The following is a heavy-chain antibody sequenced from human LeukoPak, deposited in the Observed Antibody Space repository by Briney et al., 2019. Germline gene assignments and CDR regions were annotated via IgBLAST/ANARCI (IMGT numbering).Heavy chain of an antibody. CDR3: ARQGCITTSCHTIDH. Sequence: GEALQISFKGSGCPYTKYWIAWVRQMLGKGLGLMGIINPVDSEIRYSPPFQGQVTISVDKSINTAFLQWNSLQASDSAMYYCARQGCITTSCHTIDHWGQGTLVTVSS. CDR2: INPVDSEI. V-gene: IGHV5-51*01. CDR1: GCPYTKYW. D-gene: IGHD2-2*02. J-gene: IGHJ4*02.